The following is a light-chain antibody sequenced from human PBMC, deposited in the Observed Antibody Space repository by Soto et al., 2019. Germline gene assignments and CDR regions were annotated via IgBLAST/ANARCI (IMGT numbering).Light chain of an antibody. J-gene: IGLJ2*01. CDR1: IYDVGAYHY. Sequence: QSVLTQPASVSGCPGQSITISGTGTIYDVGAYHYVSWYQQFPGKAPKLILYEVSNRPSGISNRFSGFRSGSTAYLTVYGLQPEDDAHYYCISYTTTGALVFGGGTKLTVL. CDR2: EVS. V-gene: IGLV2-14*01. CDR3: ISYTTTGALV.